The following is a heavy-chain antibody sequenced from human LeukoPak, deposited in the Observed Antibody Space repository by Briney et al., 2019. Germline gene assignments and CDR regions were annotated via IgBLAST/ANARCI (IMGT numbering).Heavy chain of an antibody. Sequence: SETLSLTCAVYGGSFSGYYWSWIRQPPGKGLEWIGEINHSGSTNYNPSLKSRVTISVDTSKNQFSLKLSSVTAADTAAYYCARGSRRPMYYYGSGSYYSYYGMDVWGQGTTVTVSS. CDR2: INHSGST. CDR3: ARGSRRPMYYYGSGSYYSYYGMDV. CDR1: GGSFSGYY. J-gene: IGHJ6*02. V-gene: IGHV4-34*01. D-gene: IGHD3-10*01.